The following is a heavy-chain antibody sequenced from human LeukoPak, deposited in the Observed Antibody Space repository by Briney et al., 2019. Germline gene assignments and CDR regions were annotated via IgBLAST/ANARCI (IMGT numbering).Heavy chain of an antibody. CDR1: GFTFSSYS. CDR3: ARVDRDTEFFDY. V-gene: IGHV3-21*01. Sequence: GGSLRLSRAAPGFTFSSYSMNWVRQAPGKGLEWASSISSSSSYIYYADSVKGRFTISRDNAKNSLYLQMNSLRAEDTAVYYCARVDRDTEFFDYWGQGTLVTVSS. D-gene: IGHD3-16*02. CDR2: ISSSSSYI. J-gene: IGHJ4*02.